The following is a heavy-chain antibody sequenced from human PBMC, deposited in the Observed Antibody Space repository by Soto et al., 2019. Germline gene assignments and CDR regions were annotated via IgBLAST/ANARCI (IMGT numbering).Heavy chain of an antibody. CDR3: AKSPRRAMATD. CDR1: GYTFINYH. Sequence: QVQLVQSGGEVKKPGASVTVSCKASGYTFINYHITWVRQAPGQGLEWMAWINTYNGMTDYSQKFQGRVTMTRDTSTTTAYMELRNLGSDDTAVYFCAKSPRRAMATDWGQGTLVTVSS. D-gene: IGHD5-12*01. V-gene: IGHV1-18*01. J-gene: IGHJ4*02. CDR2: INTYNGMT.